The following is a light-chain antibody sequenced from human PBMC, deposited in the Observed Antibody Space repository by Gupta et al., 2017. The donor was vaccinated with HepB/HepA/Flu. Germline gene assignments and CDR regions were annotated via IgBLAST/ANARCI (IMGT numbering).Light chain of an antibody. CDR2: ATS. CDR1: QRAVSH. CDR3: QHRTNWPPSIT. Sequence: EMVLTQSPATLPLSPEERATPPCRASQRAVSHLEWYQQKPGHAPRPLIYATSNRATGIPARFRGSGSGTDFTLTISSLGPEDFALYSCQHRTNWPPSITFGQGTRLEIK. J-gene: IGKJ5*01. V-gene: IGKV3-11*01.